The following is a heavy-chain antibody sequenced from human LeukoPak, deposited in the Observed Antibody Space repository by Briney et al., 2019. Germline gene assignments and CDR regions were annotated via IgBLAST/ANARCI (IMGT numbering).Heavy chain of an antibody. CDR1: GGSISSSSYY. CDR3: ARRKLVANAVDI. CDR2: IYYSGST. V-gene: IGHV4-39*01. Sequence: SETLSLTCTVSGGSISSSSYYWGWLRPPPGKGLEWIGSIYYSGSTYYNPSLKSRVTISVDTSKNQFSLKLSSVTAADTAVYYCARRKLVANAVDIWGQGTTVTVSS. D-gene: IGHD6-13*01. J-gene: IGHJ3*02.